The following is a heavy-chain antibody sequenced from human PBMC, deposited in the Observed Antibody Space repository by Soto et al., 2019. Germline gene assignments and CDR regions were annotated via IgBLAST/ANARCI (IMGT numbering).Heavy chain of an antibody. CDR1: GFMFARST. J-gene: IGHJ3*02. CDR3: ARVGTGSSTPLDI. V-gene: IGHV3-21*01. CDR2: ITSASDYI. Sequence: PGGSLRLSCVASGFMFARSTMNWVRQAPGKGLEWVSSITSASDYIFYADSVKGRFTISRDNAKNSLYLQMNSLRAEDTAVYYCARVGTGSSTPLDIWGQGTMVTASS. D-gene: IGHD3-9*01.